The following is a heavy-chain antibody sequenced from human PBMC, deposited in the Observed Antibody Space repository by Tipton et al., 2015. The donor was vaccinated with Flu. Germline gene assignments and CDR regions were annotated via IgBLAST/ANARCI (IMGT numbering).Heavy chain of an antibody. J-gene: IGHJ4*02. CDR3: AKAEYYYDSSGYRPGFDY. Sequence: SLRLSCAASGFTFSSYAMSWVRQAPGKGLEWVSAISGSGGSTYYADSVKGRFTISRDNSKNTLYLQMNSLRAEDTAVYYCAKAEYYYDSSGYRPGFDYWGQGTLVTVSS. CDR1: GFTFSSYA. V-gene: IGHV3-23*01. D-gene: IGHD3-22*01. CDR2: ISGSGGST.